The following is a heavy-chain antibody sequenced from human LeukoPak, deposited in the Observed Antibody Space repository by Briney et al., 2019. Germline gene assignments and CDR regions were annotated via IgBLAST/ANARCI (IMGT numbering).Heavy chain of an antibody. J-gene: IGHJ3*02. CDR1: GFTFSSYS. D-gene: IGHD3-22*01. CDR3: ARAGQGYYYDTSGYQGAFDI. Sequence: PGGSLRLSCAASGFTFSSYSMNWVRQAPGKGLEWVSYINSRSSSIYNADSVKGRLTISRDNAKNSLYLQMNSLRAEDTAVYYCARAGQGYYYDTSGYQGAFDIWGQGTMVTVSS. V-gene: IGHV3-48*01. CDR2: INSRSSSI.